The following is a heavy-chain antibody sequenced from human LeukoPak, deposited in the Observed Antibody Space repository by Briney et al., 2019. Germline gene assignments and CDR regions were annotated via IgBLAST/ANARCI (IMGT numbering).Heavy chain of an antibody. CDR3: ARRRGYSYGIDY. J-gene: IGHJ4*02. CDR1: GYTFTGYY. Sequence: ASVKVSCKASGYTFTGYYMHWVPQAPGQGLEWMGWINPNSGGTNYAQKFQGRVTMTRDTSISTAYMELSRLRSDDTAVYYCARRRGYSYGIDYWGQGTLVTVSS. CDR2: INPNSGGT. V-gene: IGHV1-2*02. D-gene: IGHD5-18*01.